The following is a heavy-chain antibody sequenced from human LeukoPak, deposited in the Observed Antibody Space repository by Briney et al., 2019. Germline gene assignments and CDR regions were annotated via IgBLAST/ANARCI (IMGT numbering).Heavy chain of an antibody. J-gene: IGHJ5*02. CDR1: GGSIRSGGYS. V-gene: IGHV4-30-4*07. Sequence: SETLSLTCAVSGGSIRSGGYSWSWIRQPPGKGLEWIGYIYYSGSTYYNPSLKSRVTISVDTSKSQFSLKLSSVTAADTALYYCARESNYYGSGTGWFDPWGQGTLVTVSS. CDR3: ARESNYYGSGTGWFDP. D-gene: IGHD3-10*01. CDR2: IYYSGST.